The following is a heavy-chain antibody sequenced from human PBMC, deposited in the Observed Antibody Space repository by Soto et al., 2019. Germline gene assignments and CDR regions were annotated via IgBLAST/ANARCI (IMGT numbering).Heavy chain of an antibody. J-gene: IGHJ4*02. V-gene: IGHV3-48*03. D-gene: IGHD3-16*01. CDR2: ILHSGDII. CDR1: GFKFSSYE. CDR3: ATPLSVSYGPLFDQ. Sequence: EVQLEESGGGLVQPGGSLRLACAGSGFKFSSYEMYWVRQAPGKGLEWLSFILHSGDIIYYADSVKGRFTIYRDNAKNLLYLHMNTLRVEDTGIYYCATPLSVSYGPLFDQWGQGNLVTVSS.